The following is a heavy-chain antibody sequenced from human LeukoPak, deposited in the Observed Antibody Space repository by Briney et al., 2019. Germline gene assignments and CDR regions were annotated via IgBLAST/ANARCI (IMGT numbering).Heavy chain of an antibody. J-gene: IGHJ4*02. Sequence: SETLSLTCTVSGGSISSYYWSCLRQPPGKGLEWIGYIYYSGSTNYNPSLKSRVTISVDTSKNQFSLKLSSVTAADTGVNSCERFIDYVWGSPRCAFDYWGQGTLVTVSS. D-gene: IGHD3-16*01. V-gene: IGHV4-59*01. CDR1: GGSISSYY. CDR3: ERFIDYVWGSPRCAFDY. CDR2: IYYSGST.